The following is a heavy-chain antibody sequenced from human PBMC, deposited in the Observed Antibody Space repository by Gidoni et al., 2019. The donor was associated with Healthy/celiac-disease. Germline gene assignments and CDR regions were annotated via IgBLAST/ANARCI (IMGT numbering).Heavy chain of an antibody. V-gene: IGHV3-64D*06. CDR1: GFPFSSSA. Sequence: EVQLVESGGGLVQPGGSLRLSCSASGFPFSSSALHWVRQAPGKGLEYGSAISSNGGSKYYADSVKGRFTIARDNSKNTLYLQMSSLRAEDTAVYYCVKDDVGVGDYWGQGTLVTVSS. J-gene: IGHJ4*02. D-gene: IGHD3-16*01. CDR2: ISSNGGSK. CDR3: VKDDVGVGDY.